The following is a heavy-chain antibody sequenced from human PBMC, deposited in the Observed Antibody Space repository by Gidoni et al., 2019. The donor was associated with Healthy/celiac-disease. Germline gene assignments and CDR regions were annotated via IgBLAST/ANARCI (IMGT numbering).Heavy chain of an antibody. CDR1: GFTFDDYA. D-gene: IGHD6-19*01. V-gene: IGHV3-9*01. CDR2: ISWNSGSI. J-gene: IGHJ4*02. CDR3: AKDRAVAGGGLDY. Sequence: EVQLVESGGGLVQPGRSLRLSCAASGFTFDDYAIHWVRQAPGKGLEWVSGISWNSGSIGYADSVKGRFTISRDNAKNSLYLQMNSLRAEDTALYYCAKDRAVAGGGLDYWGQGTLVTVSS.